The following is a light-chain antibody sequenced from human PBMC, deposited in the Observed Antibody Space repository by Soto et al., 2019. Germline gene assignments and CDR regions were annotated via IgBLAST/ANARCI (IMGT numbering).Light chain of an antibody. CDR1: DRDVGSYNL. V-gene: IGLV2-23*02. CDR2: EVT. Sequence: QSALTQPASVSGSPGQSITISCTGTDRDVGSYNLASWYQQHPGKASKLMIYEVTERPSGVSNRFSGSKSGNTASLTISGLQAEDEADYYCCSFTTSATWVFGGGTKLAVL. J-gene: IGLJ3*02. CDR3: CSFTTSATWV.